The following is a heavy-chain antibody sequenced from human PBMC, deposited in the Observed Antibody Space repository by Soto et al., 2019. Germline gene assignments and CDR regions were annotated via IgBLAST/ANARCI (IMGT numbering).Heavy chain of an antibody. Sequence: SETLSLTCTVSGGSITYYSWVWIRQPAGKGLEWIGRIFSSGSTNYNPSLKGRITMSLDTSKNQFSLKLNSATATDTAVYYCARGGLEPFDYWGQGALVTVSS. V-gene: IGHV4-4*07. CDR3: ARGGLEPFDY. J-gene: IGHJ4*02. CDR1: GGSITYYS. D-gene: IGHD1-1*01. CDR2: IFSSGST.